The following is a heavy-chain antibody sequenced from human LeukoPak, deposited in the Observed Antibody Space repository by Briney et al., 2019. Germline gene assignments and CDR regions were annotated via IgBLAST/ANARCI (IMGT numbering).Heavy chain of an antibody. CDR3: ARLVDRKINIVVVPAAIGIFDY. CDR1: GGSISSSSYY. D-gene: IGHD2-2*02. Sequence: SETLPLTCTVSGGSISSSSYYWGWIRQPPGKGLEWIGSIYYSGSTYYNPSLKSRVTISVDTSKNQFSLKLSSVTAADAAVYYCARLVDRKINIVVVPAAIGIFDYWGQGTLVTVSS. CDR2: IYYSGST. V-gene: IGHV4-39*01. J-gene: IGHJ4*02.